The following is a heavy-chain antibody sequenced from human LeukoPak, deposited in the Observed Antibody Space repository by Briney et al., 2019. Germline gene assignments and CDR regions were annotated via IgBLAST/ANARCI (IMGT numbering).Heavy chain of an antibody. CDR1: GFTVSSNY. V-gene: IGHV3-53*01. CDR3: SKWKAIVLVPAARSPIDY. D-gene: IGHD2-2*01. Sequence: PGGSLRLSCVVSGFTVSSNYMSWVRQAPGKGLEWVSLIYSGGSTYYADSVEGRFTISRDNSKHTLYLQMNSLRAEDTAVYYCSKWKAIVLVPAARSPIDYWGQGTLVTVSS. J-gene: IGHJ4*02. CDR2: IYSGGST.